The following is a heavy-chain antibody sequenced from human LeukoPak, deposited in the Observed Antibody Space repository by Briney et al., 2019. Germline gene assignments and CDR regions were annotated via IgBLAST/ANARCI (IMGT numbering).Heavy chain of an antibody. V-gene: IGHV3-21*01. J-gene: IGHJ6*02. D-gene: IGHD2-2*01. Sequence: GGSLRLSCAASGFTFSSYSMNWVRQDPGKGLEWVSSISSSSSYIYYAASVKRRFTITRDNAKNALYLQINSLRAEDTAVYYCASKKGSSMTSTYYYYGMDVWGQGTTVTVFS. CDR2: ISSSSSYI. CDR1: GFTFSSYS. CDR3: ASKKGSSMTSTYYYYGMDV.